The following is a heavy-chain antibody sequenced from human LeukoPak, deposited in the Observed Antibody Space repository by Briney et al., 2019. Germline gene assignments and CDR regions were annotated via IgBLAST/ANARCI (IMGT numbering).Heavy chain of an antibody. Sequence: GGSLRLSCAASGFIFSSYGMHWVRQAPGKGLEWVALMAGDGHNIYYADSVRGRFTISRDNSKNTVYLQMNSLRPEDTAVYYCARDRGSGERYYYYMDVWGKGTTVTVSS. V-gene: IGHV3-30*03. CDR2: MAGDGHNI. D-gene: IGHD3-10*01. CDR1: GFIFSSYG. CDR3: ARDRGSGERYYYYMDV. J-gene: IGHJ6*03.